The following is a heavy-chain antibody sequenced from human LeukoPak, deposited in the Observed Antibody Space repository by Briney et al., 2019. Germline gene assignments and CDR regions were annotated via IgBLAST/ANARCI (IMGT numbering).Heavy chain of an antibody. CDR1: GYTFTSYD. J-gene: IGHJ1*01. CDR2: MNPNSGNT. D-gene: IGHD3-22*01. V-gene: IGHV1-8*01. Sequence: ASVKVSCKASGYTFTSYDINWVRQATGQGLEWMGWMNPNSGNTGYAQKFQGRVTMTRNTSISTAYMELSSLRSEDTAVYYCARASTYYYDSSGYSSRSSEYFQHWGQGTLVTVSS. CDR3: ARASTYYYDSSGYSSRSSEYFQH.